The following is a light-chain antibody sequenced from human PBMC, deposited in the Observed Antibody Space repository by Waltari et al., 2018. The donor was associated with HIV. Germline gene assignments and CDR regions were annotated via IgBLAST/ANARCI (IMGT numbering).Light chain of an antibody. V-gene: IGKV4-1*01. CDR3: QQYHSVPHT. Sequence: DIVMTQSPDSLAVALGERATINCKSRQSVLYSPNNKNYLAWYQQKPGQPPKLLIYWASTRESGVPERFSGSGSQTDFTLSISSLQAEDVAVYYCQQYHSVPHTFGKGTKLEIK. J-gene: IGKJ2*01. CDR2: WAS. CDR1: QSVLYSPNNKNY.